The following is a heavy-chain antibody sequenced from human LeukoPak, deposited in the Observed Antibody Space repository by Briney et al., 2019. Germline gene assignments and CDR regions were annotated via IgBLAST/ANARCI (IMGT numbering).Heavy chain of an antibody. CDR3: ARHLGSGNWFDP. CDR1: GGSFSGYY. D-gene: IGHD3-10*01. V-gene: IGHV4-34*01. J-gene: IGHJ5*02. CDR2: INHSGST. Sequence: PSETLSLTCAVYGGSFSGYYWSWIRQPPGKGLEWIGEINHSGSTNYNPSLKSRVTISVDTSKNQFSLKLSSVTAADTAVYYCARHLGSGNWFDPWGQGILGTVSS.